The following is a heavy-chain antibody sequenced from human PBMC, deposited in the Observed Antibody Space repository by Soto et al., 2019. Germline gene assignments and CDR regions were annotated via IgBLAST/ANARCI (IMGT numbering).Heavy chain of an antibody. D-gene: IGHD3-22*01. CDR1: GFTISGYW. Sequence: GSLRLSCAASGFTISGYWMHWVRQAPGKRLVWVSRINSDGSSTGYADSVKGRFTISRDNAKNTLYLQMNSLRAEDTAVYYFARDPMSVRSMDGWGKGTKVTVYS. CDR2: INSDGSST. J-gene: IGHJ6*03. V-gene: IGHV3-74*01. CDR3: ARDPMSVRSMDG.